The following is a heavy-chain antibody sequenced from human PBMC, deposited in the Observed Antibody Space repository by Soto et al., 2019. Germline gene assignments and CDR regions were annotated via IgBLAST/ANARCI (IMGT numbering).Heavy chain of an antibody. CDR1: GFTFSTYG. Sequence: GGSLRLSCAASGFTFSTYGMHWVRQPPGKGLEWVAVISYDGSNTYYADSVKGRFTVSRDNSKNTLYLQVNSLRAEDTALYYCAKDRDRLLVDWGQGSLVTVSS. CDR3: AKDRDRLLVD. V-gene: IGHV3-30*18. CDR2: ISYDGSNT. J-gene: IGHJ4*02. D-gene: IGHD2-21*02.